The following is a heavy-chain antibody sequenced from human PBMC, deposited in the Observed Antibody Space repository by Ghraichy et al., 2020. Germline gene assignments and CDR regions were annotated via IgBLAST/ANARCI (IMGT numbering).Heavy chain of an antibody. CDR2: INPSVGST. J-gene: IGHJ3*02. CDR1: GYTFTNYF. V-gene: IGHV1-46*04. D-gene: IGHD2-21*02. CDR3: VRDEHLAYCDGDCSHDAFDI. Sequence: ASVKVSCKASGYTFTNYFMHWVRQAPGQGLEWMGIINPSVGSTSYAQELQDRVTMTRDTSTSTVYMELNSLRLDDTAVYYCVRDEHLAYCDGDCSHDAFDIWGQGTMVTVSS.